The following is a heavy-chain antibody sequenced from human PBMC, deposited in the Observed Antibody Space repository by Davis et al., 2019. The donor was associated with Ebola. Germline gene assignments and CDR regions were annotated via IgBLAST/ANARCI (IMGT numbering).Heavy chain of an antibody. D-gene: IGHD3-10*01. J-gene: IGHJ5*02. CDR3: ARGVTMVREHNWFDP. V-gene: IGHV4-59*01. CDR1: GGSISSYY. Sequence: SETLSLTCTVSGGSISSYYWSWIRQPPGKGLEWIGYIYYSGSTNYNPSLKSRVTISVDTSKNQFSLKLSSVTAADTAVYYCARGVTMVREHNWFDPWGQGTLVTVSS. CDR2: IYYSGST.